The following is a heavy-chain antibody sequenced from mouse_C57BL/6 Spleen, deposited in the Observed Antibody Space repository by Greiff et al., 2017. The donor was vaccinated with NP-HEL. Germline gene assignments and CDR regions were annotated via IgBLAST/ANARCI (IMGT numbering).Heavy chain of an antibody. D-gene: IGHD4-1*01. Sequence: EVQLQQSGPELVKPGASVKIPCKASGYTFTDYNMDWVKQSHGKSLEWIGDINPNNGGTIYNQKFKGKATLTVDKSSSTAYMELRSLTSEDTAGYCCARKLRHAWFAYWGQGTLVTVSA. V-gene: IGHV1-18*01. CDR1: GYTFTDYN. CDR3: ARKLRHAWFAY. J-gene: IGHJ3*01. CDR2: INPNNGGT.